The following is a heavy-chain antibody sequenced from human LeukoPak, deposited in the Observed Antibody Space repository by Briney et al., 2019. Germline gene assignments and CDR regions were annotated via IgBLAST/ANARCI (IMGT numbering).Heavy chain of an antibody. CDR1: GGSISSYY. J-gene: IGHJ3*02. Sequence: PSETLSLTCTVSGGSISSYYWSWIRQPPGKGLEWIGYIYYSGSTNYNPSLKSRVTISVDTSKNQFSLKLSSVTAADTAVYYCARDHDSSGYYDWGAFDIWGQGTMVTVSS. CDR3: ARDHDSSGYYDWGAFDI. V-gene: IGHV4-59*01. D-gene: IGHD3-22*01. CDR2: IYYSGST.